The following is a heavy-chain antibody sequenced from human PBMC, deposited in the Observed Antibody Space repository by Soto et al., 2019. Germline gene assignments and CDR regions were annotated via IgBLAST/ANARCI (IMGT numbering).Heavy chain of an antibody. CDR3: ARARIMIPFGYLDAFDI. V-gene: IGHV1-3*01. CDR2: INAGNGNT. Sequence: ASVKVSCKASGYTFTSYAMHWVRQAPGQRLEWMGWINAGNGNTKYSQEFQGRVTITRDTSASTAYMELSSLRSEDTAVYYCARARIMIPFGYLDAFDIWGQGTMVTVSS. CDR1: GYTFTSYA. D-gene: IGHD3-16*01. J-gene: IGHJ3*02.